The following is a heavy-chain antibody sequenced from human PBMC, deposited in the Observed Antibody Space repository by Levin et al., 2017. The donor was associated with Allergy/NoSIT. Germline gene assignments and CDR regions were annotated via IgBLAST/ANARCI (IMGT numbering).Heavy chain of an antibody. CDR2: IDTSSSFT. CDR1: GSTFSDYF. V-gene: IGHV3-11*03. D-gene: IGHD2-21*01. CDR3: ASGGGASDY. J-gene: IGHJ4*02. Sequence: GESLKISCAASGSTFSDYFMNWIRQTPDKGLEWVSNIDTSSSFTDYADSVKGRFTISRDNTKNLLFLQMDSLRAEDTAVYFCASGGGASDYWGQGTLVTVSS.